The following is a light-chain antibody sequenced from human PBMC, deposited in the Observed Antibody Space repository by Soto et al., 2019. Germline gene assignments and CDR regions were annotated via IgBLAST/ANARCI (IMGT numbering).Light chain of an antibody. CDR2: AAS. Sequence: DIQMTQSPSSLSASIGDRVTITCRASQSISSFLNWYQQKPGKAPKLLIYAASSLQSGVPSRFSGSGSGTDLTLTISSLQPEDFATYYCQQSYSTPDTFGQGTKVDIK. CDR1: QSISSF. J-gene: IGKJ1*01. V-gene: IGKV1-39*01. CDR3: QQSYSTPDT.